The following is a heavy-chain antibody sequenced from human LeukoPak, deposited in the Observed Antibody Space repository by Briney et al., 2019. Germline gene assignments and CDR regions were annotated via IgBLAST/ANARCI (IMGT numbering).Heavy chain of an antibody. CDR1: GGSFSGYY. CDR2: INHSGST. J-gene: IGHJ5*02. CDR3: ARVGGRYCGGGCYPGWFDP. D-gene: IGHD2-21*02. V-gene: IGHV4-34*01. Sequence: SETLSLTCAVYGGSFSGYYWSWIRQPPGKGLEWIGEINHSGSTNYNPSLKSRVTISVDTSKNQFSLKLSSVTAADTAVYYCARVGGRYCGGGCYPGWFDPWGQGTLVTVSS.